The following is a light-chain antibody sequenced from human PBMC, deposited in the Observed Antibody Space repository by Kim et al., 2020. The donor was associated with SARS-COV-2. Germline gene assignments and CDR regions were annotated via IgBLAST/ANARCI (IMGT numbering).Light chain of an antibody. CDR1: SSNIGSNT. V-gene: IGLV1-44*01. CDR3: AAWDDSLNGYV. J-gene: IGLJ1*01. CDR2: SNN. Sequence: ELTQPPSASGTPGQRVTISCSGSSSNIGSNTVNWYQQLPGTAPKLLIYSNNQQPSGVPDRFSGSKSGTSASLATSGLQSEDEADYYCAAWDDSLNGYVFGTGTKVTVL.